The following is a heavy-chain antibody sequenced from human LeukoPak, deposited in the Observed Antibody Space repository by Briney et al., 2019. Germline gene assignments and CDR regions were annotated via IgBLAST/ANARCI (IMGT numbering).Heavy chain of an antibody. CDR1: GFTFSSYA. J-gene: IGHJ4*02. D-gene: IGHD5-18*01. CDR3: AKGNGYSYGRYYFDY. V-gene: IGHV3-23*01. Sequence: GGSLRLSCAASGFTFSSYAMGWVRQAPGKGLEWVSAITASGGNTYYADSVKGRFTISRDNSKNTLYLQVNSLRAEDTAVYYCAKGNGYSYGRYYFDYCGQGTLVTVSS. CDR2: ITASGGNT.